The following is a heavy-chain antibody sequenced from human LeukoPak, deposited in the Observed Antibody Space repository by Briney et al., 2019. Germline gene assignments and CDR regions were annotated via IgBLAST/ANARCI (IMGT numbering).Heavy chain of an antibody. CDR2: ISSSSSYI. CDR1: GFTFSSYS. CDR3: ARDFGYSGTPRHYYYYGMDV. Sequence: GGSLRLSCAASGFTFSSYSMNWVRQAPGKGLEWVSSISSSSSYIYYADSVKGRFTISRDNAKDSLYLQMNSLRAEDTAVYYCARDFGYSGTPRHYYYYGMDVWGQGTTVTVSS. J-gene: IGHJ6*02. V-gene: IGHV3-21*01. D-gene: IGHD6-13*01.